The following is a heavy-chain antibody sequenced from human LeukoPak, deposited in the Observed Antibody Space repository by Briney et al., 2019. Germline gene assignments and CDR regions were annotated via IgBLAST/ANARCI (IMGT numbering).Heavy chain of an antibody. CDR3: ARLLRLGELSLFDY. J-gene: IGHJ4*02. CDR1: GGSISSGGYY. V-gene: IGHV4-31*03. D-gene: IGHD3-16*02. CDR2: IYYSGST. Sequence: SETLSLTCTVSGGSISSGGYYWSWIRQHPGKGLEWIGYIYYSGSTYYNPSLKSRVTISVDTSKNQFSLKLSSVTAADTAVYYCARLLRLGELSLFDYWGQGTLDTVPS.